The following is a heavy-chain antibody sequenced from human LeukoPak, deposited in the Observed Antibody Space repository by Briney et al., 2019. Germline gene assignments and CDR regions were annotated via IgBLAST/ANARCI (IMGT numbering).Heavy chain of an antibody. D-gene: IGHD3-16*01. Sequence: GGSLRLSCVASGFTFSGYWMHWVRQAPGKGLEWVSRIKGDGSSTSYADSVKGRFTISRDNAKNSLYLQMNSLRAEDTAVYYCAREGKDLRLGYYNSGMDVWGQGTTVSVSS. J-gene: IGHJ6*02. CDR2: IKGDGSST. V-gene: IGHV3-74*01. CDR3: AREGKDLRLGYYNSGMDV. CDR1: GFTFSGYW.